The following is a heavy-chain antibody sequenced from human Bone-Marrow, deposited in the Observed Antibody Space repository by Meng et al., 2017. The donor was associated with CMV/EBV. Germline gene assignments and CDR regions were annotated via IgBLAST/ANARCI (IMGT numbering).Heavy chain of an antibody. V-gene: IGHV4-59*01. CDR1: GGSISSYY. CDR3: ARNQAYYDFWSGYQHYYYGMAV. J-gene: IGHJ6*01. Sequence: SETLSLTCTVSGGSISSYYWSWIRQPPGKGLEWIGYIYYSGSTNYNPSLKSRVTISVDTSKNQFSLKLSSVTAADTAVYYCARNQAYYDFWSGYQHYYYGMAVWGQGHTVNGAS. D-gene: IGHD3-3*01. CDR2: IYYSGST.